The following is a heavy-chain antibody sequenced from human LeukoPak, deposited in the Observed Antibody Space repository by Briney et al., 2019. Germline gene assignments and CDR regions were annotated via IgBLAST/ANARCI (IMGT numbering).Heavy chain of an antibody. CDR2: IYSGGST. CDR3: AELGITMIGGV. V-gene: IGHV3-53*01. CDR1: GLTVSRNY. D-gene: IGHD3-10*02. J-gene: IGHJ6*04. Sequence: PGGSLRLSCAASGLTVSRNYMSWVRQAPGKGMESVSVIYSGGSTYYADSVRGRFTISRDNSKSTLYLQMNSLRVEDTAVYYCAELGITMIGGVWGKGTTVTISS.